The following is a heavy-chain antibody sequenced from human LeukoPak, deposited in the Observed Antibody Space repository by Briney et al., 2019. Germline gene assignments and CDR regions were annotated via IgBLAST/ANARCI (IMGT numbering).Heavy chain of an antibody. CDR1: GYTFTSYY. CDR2: INPSGGST. V-gene: IGHV1-46*01. J-gene: IGHJ4*02. D-gene: IGHD2-2*01. Sequence: VASVKVSCKASGYTFTSYYLYWVRQAPGQGLEWMGIINPSGGSTSYAQKFQGRVTMTRGTSTSTVYMELSSLRSEDTAVYYCARDIVLVPAAMGFDYWGQGTLVTVSS. CDR3: ARDIVLVPAAMGFDY.